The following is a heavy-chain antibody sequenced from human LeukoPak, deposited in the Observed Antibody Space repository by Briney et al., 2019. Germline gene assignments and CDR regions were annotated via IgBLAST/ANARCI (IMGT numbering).Heavy chain of an antibody. D-gene: IGHD5-12*01. CDR1: GTTVSSYY. CDR2: IDRSGRT. J-gene: IGHJ3*02. CDR3: ARQFPTRGAFHI. V-gene: IGHV3-53*01. Sequence: GSLRPSCAASGTTVSSYYMTWVSQPPGKGLEGVSVIDRSGRTFYVDSMKGRFTVSRDNSKNKLYLQMNRLRDEDTAIYYCARQFPTRGAFHIWGQGTMVTVSS.